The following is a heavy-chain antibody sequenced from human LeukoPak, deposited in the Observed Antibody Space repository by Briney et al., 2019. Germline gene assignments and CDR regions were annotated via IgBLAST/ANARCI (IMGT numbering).Heavy chain of an antibody. D-gene: IGHD3-3*01. V-gene: IGHV1-69*04. Sequence: ASVKVSCKASGGTFSSYAISWVRQAPGQGLEWMGRIIPILGIANYAQKFQGRVTITADKSTSTAYMELSSLRSEDTAVYYCAGARVFGVVTHYYYYGMDVWGQGTTVTVSS. CDR1: GGTFSSYA. J-gene: IGHJ6*02. CDR2: IIPILGIA. CDR3: AGARVFGVVTHYYYYGMDV.